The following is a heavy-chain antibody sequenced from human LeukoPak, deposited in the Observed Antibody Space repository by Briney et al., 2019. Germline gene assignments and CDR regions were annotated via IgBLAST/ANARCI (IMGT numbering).Heavy chain of an antibody. V-gene: IGHV5-51*01. Sequence: GESLKISCKGSGYTFTSYWIGWVRQMPGKGLEWMGIIHPGDSDTRYSPSFEGQVTISADKSFSTAYLQWSSLKASDTAMYYCARQRDSSSWGYYYYYMDVWGKGTTVTVSS. J-gene: IGHJ6*03. CDR1: GYTFTSYW. CDR3: ARQRDSSSWGYYYYYMDV. D-gene: IGHD6-13*01. CDR2: IHPGDSDT.